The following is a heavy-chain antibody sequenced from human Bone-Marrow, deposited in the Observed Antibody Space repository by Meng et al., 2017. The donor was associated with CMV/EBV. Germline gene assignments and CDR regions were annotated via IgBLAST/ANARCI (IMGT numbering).Heavy chain of an antibody. V-gene: IGHV3-21*01. CDR3: SRGDYGSGREVDY. CDR1: GFNFSSYS. Sequence: CAAFGFNFSSYSMNWVRQAPGKGLEWVSSISSSGSYIYYADSVKGRFTISRDNAKNSLYLQMNSLRAEDTAVYFCSRGDYGSGREVDYWGQGTLVTVSS. D-gene: IGHD3-10*01. CDR2: ISSSGSYI. J-gene: IGHJ4*02.